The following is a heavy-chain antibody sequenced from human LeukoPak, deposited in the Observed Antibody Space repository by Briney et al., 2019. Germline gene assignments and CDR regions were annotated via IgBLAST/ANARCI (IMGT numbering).Heavy chain of an antibody. J-gene: IGHJ5*02. V-gene: IGHV4-39*07. CDR3: ARGPSIRYDYVWGSYRSRNWFDP. D-gene: IGHD3-16*02. CDR2: IYYSGST. Sequence: SETLSLTCTVSGGSISSSSYYWGWIRQPPGKGLEWIGSIYYSGSTYYNPSLKSRVTISVDTSKNQFSLKLSSVTAADTAVYYCARGPSIRYDYVWGSYRSRNWFDPWGQGTLVTVSS. CDR1: GGSISSSSYY.